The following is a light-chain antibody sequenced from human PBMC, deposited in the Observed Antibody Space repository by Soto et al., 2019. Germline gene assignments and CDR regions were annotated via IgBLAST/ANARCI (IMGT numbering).Light chain of an antibody. Sequence: EIVLMQSPGTLSLSPGERATLSCRASQSVSFTYLAWYQQKPGQAPRLLIYGSSVRATGIPDRFRGGGSGTDFTLTISRLEPEDFAVYYCQQYGGSPPVTFGGGTKVEIK. CDR2: GSS. J-gene: IGKJ4*01. CDR3: QQYGGSPPVT. CDR1: QSVSFTY. V-gene: IGKV3-20*01.